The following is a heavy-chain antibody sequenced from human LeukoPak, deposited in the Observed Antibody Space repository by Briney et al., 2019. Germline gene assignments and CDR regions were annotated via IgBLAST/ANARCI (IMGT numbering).Heavy chain of an antibody. CDR3: ARDLSNYYGSGLFDP. D-gene: IGHD3-10*01. J-gene: IGHJ5*02. V-gene: IGHV4-4*02. CDR2: IYHSGST. CDR1: GGSISSSNW. Sequence: PSGTLSLTCAVSGGSISSSNWWSWVRQPPGKGLEWIGEIYHSGSTNYNPSLKSRVTISVDKSKNQFSLKLSSVTAADTAVYYCARDLSNYYGSGLFDPWGQGTLVTVSS.